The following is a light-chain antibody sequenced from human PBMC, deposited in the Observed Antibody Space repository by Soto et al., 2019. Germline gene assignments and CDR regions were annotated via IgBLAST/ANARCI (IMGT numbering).Light chain of an antibody. CDR2: DVS. V-gene: IGLV2-14*01. CDR1: SSDVGGYNY. Sequence: QSVLTQPASVSGSPGQSITISCTGTSSDVGGYNYVSWYQQHPGKAPKLMIYDVSNRPSGVSNRFSGSKSGNTASLTISGLQAEDEAEYYCSSYTSSSTLFVVGTGTKLTVL. J-gene: IGLJ1*01. CDR3: SSYTSSSTLFV.